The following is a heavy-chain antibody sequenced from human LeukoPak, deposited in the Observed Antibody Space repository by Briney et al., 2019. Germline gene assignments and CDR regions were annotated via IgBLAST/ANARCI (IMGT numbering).Heavy chain of an antibody. D-gene: IGHD6-19*01. J-gene: IGHJ4*02. CDR2: ISYDGSNK. CDR1: GFTFSSYA. Sequence: GGSLRLSCAASGFTFSSYAMSWVRQAPGKGLEWVAVISYDGSNKYYADSVKGRFTISRDNSKNTLYLQMNSLRAEDTAVYYCAKAKQWLADFDYWGQGTLVTVSS. CDR3: AKAKQWLADFDY. V-gene: IGHV3-30*18.